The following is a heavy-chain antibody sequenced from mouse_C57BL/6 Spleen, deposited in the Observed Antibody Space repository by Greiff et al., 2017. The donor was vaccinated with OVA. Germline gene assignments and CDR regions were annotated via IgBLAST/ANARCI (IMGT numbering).Heavy chain of an antibody. J-gene: IGHJ4*01. CDR1: GYTFTSYW. V-gene: IGHV1-64*01. CDR2: IHPNSGST. Sequence: VKLQQPGAELVKPGASVKLSCKASGYTFTSYWMHWVKQRPGRGLEWIGMIHPNSGSTNYNEKFKSKATLTVDKSSSTAYMQLSSLTSEDSAVYYCARSRDRGAMDYWGQGTSVTVSS. CDR3: ARSRDRGAMDY.